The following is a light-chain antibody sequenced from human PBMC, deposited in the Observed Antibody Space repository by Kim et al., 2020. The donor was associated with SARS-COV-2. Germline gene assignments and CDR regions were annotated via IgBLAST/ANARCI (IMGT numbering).Light chain of an antibody. CDR2: KAS. J-gene: IGKJ2*01. Sequence: SASAGDRGTITSRASQSSSNYITWYQQKPEKAPKPLIYKASSLESGLPSSFSGSGSGTECTHIISSLQPDDFATYCCQQYYSYSYTFGQGTKLEI. CDR3: QQYYSYSYT. CDR1: QSSSNY. V-gene: IGKV1-5*03.